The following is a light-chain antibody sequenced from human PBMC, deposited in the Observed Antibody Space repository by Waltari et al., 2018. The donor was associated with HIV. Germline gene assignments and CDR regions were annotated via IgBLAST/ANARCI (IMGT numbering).Light chain of an antibody. Sequence: IVMTQSPDSLALSLGDRATIICKSRQSFLYSSNNNNYLAWYQQKPGQPPTLPIYCASTRESGVPDRFSGSGSGTVFTLTISSLQAEDVAIYDCQQYYNTPLTFGGGTRVEIK. CDR2: CAS. CDR3: QQYYNTPLT. J-gene: IGKJ4*01. V-gene: IGKV4-1*01. CDR1: QSFLYSSNNNNY.